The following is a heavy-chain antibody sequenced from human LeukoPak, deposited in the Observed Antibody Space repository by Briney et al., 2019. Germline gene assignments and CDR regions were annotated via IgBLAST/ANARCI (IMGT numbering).Heavy chain of an antibody. CDR1: GGSISSSSYY. J-gene: IGHJ4*02. CDR2: IYYSGST. Sequence: SETLSLTCTVSGGSISSSSYYWGWIRQPPGKGLEWIGSIYYSGSTHYNPSLKSRVTISVDTFKNQFSLKLSSVTAADTAVYYCARAIAGGYSSSWYMDYWGQGTLVTVSS. CDR3: ARAIAGGYSSSWYMDY. D-gene: IGHD6-13*01. V-gene: IGHV4-39*01.